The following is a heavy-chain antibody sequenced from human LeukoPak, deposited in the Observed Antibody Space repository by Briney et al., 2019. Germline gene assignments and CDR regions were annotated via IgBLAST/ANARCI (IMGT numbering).Heavy chain of an antibody. Sequence: GSLRLSCAASGFTFSSYWMSWVRQAPGKGLEWVANIKQDGSEKYYVDSVKGRFTIFRDNAKNSLYLQMNSLRAEDTAVYYCARAILSSGWGPHYYYYYMDVWGKGTTVTVSS. J-gene: IGHJ6*03. CDR3: ARAILSSGWGPHYYYYYMDV. V-gene: IGHV3-7*01. D-gene: IGHD6-19*01. CDR1: GFTFSSYW. CDR2: IKQDGSEK.